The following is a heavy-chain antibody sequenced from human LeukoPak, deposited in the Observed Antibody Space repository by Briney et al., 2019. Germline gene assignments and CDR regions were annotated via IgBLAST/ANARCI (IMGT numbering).Heavy chain of an antibody. CDR2: MNPNSGNT. CDR3: AREDGYNYDTIDY. CDR1: GYTFTSFD. Sequence: ASVKVSCKASGYTFTSFDINWVRQATGQGLEWMGWMNPNSGNTGYAQKFQGRVTMTRNTSISTAYMELSSLRSEDTAVYYCAREDGYNYDTIDYWGQGTLVTVSS. V-gene: IGHV1-8*01. D-gene: IGHD5-18*01. J-gene: IGHJ4*02.